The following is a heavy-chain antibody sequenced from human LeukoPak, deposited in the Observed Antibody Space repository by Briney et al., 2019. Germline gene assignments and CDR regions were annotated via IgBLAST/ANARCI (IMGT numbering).Heavy chain of an antibody. CDR1: GYTFTGYY. CDR2: VNTNSGGA. D-gene: IGHD3-3*01. J-gene: IGHJ6*03. CDR3: ARGTRYCDFWSGYYMDV. V-gene: IGHV1-2*02. Sequence: ASVKVSCTASGYTFTGYYMHWVRQAPGQGLEWVGWVNTNSGGANYAQKFQGKVTMTRDTSISTAYMELSRLRSDDPAVYYCARGTRYCDFWSGYYMDVWGKGTTVTVSS.